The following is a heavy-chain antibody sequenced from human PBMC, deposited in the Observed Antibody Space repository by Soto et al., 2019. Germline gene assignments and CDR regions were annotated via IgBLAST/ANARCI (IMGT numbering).Heavy chain of an antibody. CDR3: ARPGYSNFWPGVDV. J-gene: IGHJ6*02. V-gene: IGHV3-74*01. CDR1: GFTFSVYW. D-gene: IGHD4-4*01. CDR2: IDSDGSTT. Sequence: EVQLVESGGGLVQPGGSLRLSCAASGFTFSVYWMHWVRQAPGKGLLWVSRIDSDGSTTSYADSVKGRFTISRDNAKSTLYLQMNSLRAEDTAVYYCARPGYSNFWPGVDVWGQGTTVTVSS.